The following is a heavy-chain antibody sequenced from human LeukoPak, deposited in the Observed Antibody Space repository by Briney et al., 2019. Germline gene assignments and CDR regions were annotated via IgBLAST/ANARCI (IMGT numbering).Heavy chain of an antibody. CDR3: ARSFGGDYGDYPSGDAFDI. CDR1: GFTFSSYS. V-gene: IGHV3-21*01. Sequence: PGGSLRLSCAASGFTFSSYSMNWVRQAPGKGLEWVSSISSSSSYIYYADSVKGRFTISRDNAKNSLYLQMNSLRAEDTAVYYCARSFGGDYGDYPSGDAFDIWGQGTMVTVSS. D-gene: IGHD4-17*01. CDR2: ISSSSSYI. J-gene: IGHJ3*02.